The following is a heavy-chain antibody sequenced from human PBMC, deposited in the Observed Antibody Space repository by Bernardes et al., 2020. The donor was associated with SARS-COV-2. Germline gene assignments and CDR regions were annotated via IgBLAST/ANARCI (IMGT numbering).Heavy chain of an antibody. D-gene: IGHD6-6*01. CDR3: ATHSDSSERGSFDL. J-gene: IGHJ3*01. CDR2: IYPDDSES. V-gene: IGHV5-51*01. Sequence: GASLKISCHDSGYSFTSHWIAWVRQMPGKGLEWMGMIYPDDSESRFSPSFQGRVTISADKSINTAYLQWTSVKASDTAMYYCATHSDSSERGSFDLWGQGTLVSVSS. CDR1: GYSFTSHW.